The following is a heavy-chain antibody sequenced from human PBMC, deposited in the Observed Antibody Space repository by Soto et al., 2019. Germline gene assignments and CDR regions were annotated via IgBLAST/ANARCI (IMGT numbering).Heavy chain of an antibody. D-gene: IGHD3-3*01. V-gene: IGHV4-4*03. J-gene: IGHJ5*02. Sequence: PEKLLLTCVGSGVSMRSSNWGGWGRRPQGKGLEWIGESYYRGRINNNPSRKSRDTISVDKSQNQFSLKLSSVTAAHTAVYYCASDASSLRSLDSPSLAFDPWGQGTPVTASS. CDR2: SYYRGRI. CDR1: GVSMRSSNW. CDR3: ASDASSLRSLDSPSLAFDP.